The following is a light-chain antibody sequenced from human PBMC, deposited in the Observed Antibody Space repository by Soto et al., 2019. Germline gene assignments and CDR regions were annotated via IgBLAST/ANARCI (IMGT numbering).Light chain of an antibody. J-gene: IGKJ4*01. V-gene: IGKV3-20*01. CDR1: QTVRNNY. CDR3: QEYGSS. CDR2: DAS. Sequence: EFVLTQSPGTLSLSPGERATLSCRASQTVRNNYLAWYQQKPGQAPRLLIYDASSRATGIPDRFIGSGSGTDFTLTISRLEPEDFAVYYCQEYGSSFGGGTKVDIK.